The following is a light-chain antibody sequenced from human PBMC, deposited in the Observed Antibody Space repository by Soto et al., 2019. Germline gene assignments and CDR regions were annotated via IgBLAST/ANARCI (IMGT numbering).Light chain of an antibody. Sequence: QSALTQPRSVSGSPGQSVTISCSGTSSDVGGYNYVSWYQQHPGKAPKLMIYDVSKRPSGVPDRFSGSKSGNTASLTISGLHAEDEADYYCCSYAGIYTFYVFGTGTKVTVL. CDR3: CSYAGIYTFYV. CDR2: DVS. J-gene: IGLJ1*01. CDR1: SSDVGGYNY. V-gene: IGLV2-11*01.